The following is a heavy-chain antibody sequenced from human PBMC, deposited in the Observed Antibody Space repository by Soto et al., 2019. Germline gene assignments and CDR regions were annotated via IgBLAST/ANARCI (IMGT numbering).Heavy chain of an antibody. V-gene: IGHV3-9*01. CDR2: ISWNSGSI. J-gene: IGHJ4*02. Sequence: EVQLVESGGGLVQPGRSLRLSCAASGFTFDDYAMHWVRQAPGKGLEWVSGISWNSGSIGYADSVKGRFTISRDNAKNSLYLQMNSLRAEDTALYYCAKRQSIAVAGTVDYWGQGTLVTVSS. CDR3: AKRQSIAVAGTVDY. D-gene: IGHD6-19*01. CDR1: GFTFDDYA.